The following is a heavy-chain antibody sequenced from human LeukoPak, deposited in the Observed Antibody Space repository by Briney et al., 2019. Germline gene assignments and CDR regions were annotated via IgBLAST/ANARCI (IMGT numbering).Heavy chain of an antibody. Sequence: ASVKVSCKASGYTFTGYYMHWVRQAPGQGLEWMGWINPNSGGTNYAQKFQGRVTMTRDTSISTAYMELSRLRSDDTAVYYCARALTLTTVTLFDPWGQGTLVTVSS. CDR3: ARALTLTTVTLFDP. J-gene: IGHJ5*02. V-gene: IGHV1-2*02. CDR1: GYTFTGYY. CDR2: INPNSGGT. D-gene: IGHD4-17*01.